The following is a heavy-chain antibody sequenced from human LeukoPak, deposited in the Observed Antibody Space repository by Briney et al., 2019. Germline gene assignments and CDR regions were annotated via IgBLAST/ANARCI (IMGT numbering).Heavy chain of an antibody. V-gene: IGHV1-2*02. CDR1: GYTFSSYH. CDR2: INPNSGGT. Sequence: ASVKLSCKASGYTFSSYHMHWVRQAPGQGLELMGFINPNSGGTNYAHTFQGRVTMTRDTSISTPYMELSRLRSDDTGVYYCARGDSSGWYFYYYGMDVWGQGTTVTVSS. CDR3: ARGDSSGWYFYYYGMDV. J-gene: IGHJ6*02. D-gene: IGHD6-19*01.